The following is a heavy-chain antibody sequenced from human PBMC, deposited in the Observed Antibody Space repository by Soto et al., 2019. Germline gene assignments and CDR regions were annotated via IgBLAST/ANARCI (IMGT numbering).Heavy chain of an antibody. J-gene: IGHJ5*02. CDR3: ARRVAGSMSDH. V-gene: IGHV4-39*01. CDR1: DDSISSSIYY. Sequence: SETLSLTCSVSDDSISSSIYYWGWVRQPPEKGLEWLGAVTQSGSSDYSPSLRSRLTMSIDTSKNRFSLQLSSVTAADTAVYYCARRVAGSMSDHWGQGILVTVSS. CDR2: VTQSGSS. D-gene: IGHD3-3*01.